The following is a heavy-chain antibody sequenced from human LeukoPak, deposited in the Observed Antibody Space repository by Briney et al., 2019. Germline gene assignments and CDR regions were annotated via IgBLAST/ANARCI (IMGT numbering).Heavy chain of an antibody. D-gene: IGHD2-2*01. V-gene: IGHV4-4*09. CDR1: GGSISSYY. CDR2: IYTSGST. Sequence: SETLSLTCTVSGGSISSYYWSWIRQPPGKGLEWIGYIYTSGSTNCNPSLKSRVTISVDTSKNQFSLKLSSVTAADTAVYYCARRRVVVVPAAIPTTNYYYYYMDVWGKGTTVTVSS. J-gene: IGHJ6*03. CDR3: ARRRVVVVPAAIPTTNYYYYYMDV.